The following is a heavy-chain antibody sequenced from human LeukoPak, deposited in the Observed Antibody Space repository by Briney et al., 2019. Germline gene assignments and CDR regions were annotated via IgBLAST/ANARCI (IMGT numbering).Heavy chain of an antibody. J-gene: IGHJ3*02. Sequence: PGRSLRLSCAASGFTFSSYAMHWVRQAPGKGLEWVAVISYDGSNKYYADSVKGRFTISRDNSKNTLYLQMNSLRAEDTAVYYCANLVVVAAIDIWGQGTMVTVSS. D-gene: IGHD2-15*01. CDR2: ISYDGSNK. CDR3: ANLVVVAAIDI. V-gene: IGHV3-30*04. CDR1: GFTFSSYA.